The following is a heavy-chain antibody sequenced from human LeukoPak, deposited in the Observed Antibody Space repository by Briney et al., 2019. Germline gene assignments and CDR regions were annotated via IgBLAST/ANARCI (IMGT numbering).Heavy chain of an antibody. Sequence: GGSLRLSCAASGFTFSSYSMSWVRQAPGKGLEWVANIKQDGSEKYYVDSVKGRFTISRDNAKNSLYLQMNSLRAEDTAVYYCARDYRWALDYWGQGTLVTVSS. D-gene: IGHD2-8*02. V-gene: IGHV3-7*01. CDR2: IKQDGSEK. CDR1: GFTFSSYS. CDR3: ARDYRWALDY. J-gene: IGHJ4*02.